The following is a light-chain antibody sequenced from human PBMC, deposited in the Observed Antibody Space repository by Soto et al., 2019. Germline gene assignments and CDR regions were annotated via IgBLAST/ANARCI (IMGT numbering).Light chain of an antibody. V-gene: IGKV3-11*01. Sequence: DIVLTQSPVPLSLSPRDRATLSCRASETVSSYLLWYQQKPGQDPRLLIYDASERATGIPARFSGSGSETDFTLTISSLEPEDFGVYYCLHRMNWPLTFGQGTRLEIK. J-gene: IGKJ5*01. CDR1: ETVSSY. CDR2: DAS. CDR3: LHRMNWPLT.